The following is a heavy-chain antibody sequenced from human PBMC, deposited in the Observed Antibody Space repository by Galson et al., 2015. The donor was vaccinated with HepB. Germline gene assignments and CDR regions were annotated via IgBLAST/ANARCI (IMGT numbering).Heavy chain of an antibody. D-gene: IGHD6-19*01. V-gene: IGHV3-11*06. J-gene: IGHJ3*02. CDR1: GFTFSDYY. CDR3: ARAWAYSSGWYSGEDAFDI. CDR2: ISSSSSYT. Sequence: SLRLSCAASGFTFSDYYLSWIRQAPGKGLEWVSYISSSSSYTNYADSVKGRFTISRDNAKNSLYLQMNSLRAEDTTVYYCARAWAYSSGWYSGEDAFDIWGQGTVVTVSS.